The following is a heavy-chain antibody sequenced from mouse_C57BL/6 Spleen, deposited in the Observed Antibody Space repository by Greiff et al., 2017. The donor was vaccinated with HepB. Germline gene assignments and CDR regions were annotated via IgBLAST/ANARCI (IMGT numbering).Heavy chain of an antibody. D-gene: IGHD1-1*01. J-gene: IGHJ1*03. CDR1: GYTFTDHT. CDR2: IYPRDGST. CDR3: ARKEHYYYGSRGGYFDV. V-gene: IGHV1-78*01. Sequence: VQLQESDAELVKPGASVKISCKVSGYTFTDHTIHWMKQRPEQGLEWIGYIYPRDGSTKYNEKFKGKATLTADKSSSTAYMQLNSLTSEDSAVYFCARKEHYYYGSRGGYFDVWGTGTTVTVSS.